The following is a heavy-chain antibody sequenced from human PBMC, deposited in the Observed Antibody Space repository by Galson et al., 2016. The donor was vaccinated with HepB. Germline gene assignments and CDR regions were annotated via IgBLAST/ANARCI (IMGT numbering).Heavy chain of an antibody. D-gene: IGHD2-8*01. V-gene: IGHV4-39*01. CDR2: VYYTGST. CDR1: GGSISGTSDY. Sequence: SETLSLTCTVSGGSISGTSDYWAWIRQPPGKGLEWIGSVYYTGSTCHNPSLKSRVSISVDTSKNQFSLKLTSVTAADTAMYYCARYCTNVVCYGRARGDYWGQGTLVTVSS. J-gene: IGHJ4*02. CDR3: ARYCTNVVCYGRARGDY.